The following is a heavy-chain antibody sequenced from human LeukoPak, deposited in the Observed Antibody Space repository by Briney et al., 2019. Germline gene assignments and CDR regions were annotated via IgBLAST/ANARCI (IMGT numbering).Heavy chain of an antibody. J-gene: IGHJ4*02. V-gene: IGHV4-38-2*02. D-gene: IGHD6-19*01. CDR2: IHYSGST. Sequence: PSETLSLTCTVSGYSISSDYYWGWVRQPPGKGLEWIGYIHYSGSTTYNPSLKSRVTISVDMSKNHFSLRLRSVTAADTAMYYCARGTLYRGWSYYLDFWGQGSQVTVSS. CDR3: ARGTLYRGWSYYLDF. CDR1: GYSISSDYY.